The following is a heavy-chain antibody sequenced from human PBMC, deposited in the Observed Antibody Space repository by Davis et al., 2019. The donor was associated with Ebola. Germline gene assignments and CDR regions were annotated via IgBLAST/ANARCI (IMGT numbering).Heavy chain of an antibody. V-gene: IGHV3-33*01. Sequence: GESLKISCAASGFTFSSYGMHWVRQAPGKGLEWVAVIWYDGSNKYCADSVKGRFTISRDNSKNTLYLQMNSLRAEDTAVYYCARGGFAGATPDYWGQGTLVTVSS. J-gene: IGHJ4*02. CDR2: IWYDGSNK. CDR3: ARGGFAGATPDY. D-gene: IGHD3-16*01. CDR1: GFTFSSYG.